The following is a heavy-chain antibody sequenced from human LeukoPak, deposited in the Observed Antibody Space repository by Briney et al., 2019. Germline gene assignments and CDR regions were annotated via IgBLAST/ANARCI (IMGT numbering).Heavy chain of an antibody. J-gene: IGHJ4*02. V-gene: IGHV3-30*02. CDR3: AKEEDIVVVPAALDY. CDR2: IRYDGSNK. D-gene: IGHD2-2*01. CDR1: GFTFSSYG. Sequence: GGSLRLSCAASGFTFSSYGMHWVRQAPGKGLEWVAFIRYDGSNKYYADSVKGRFTISRDNSKNTLYLQMNSLRAEDTAVYYCAKEEDIVVVPAALDYWGQGTLVTVSS.